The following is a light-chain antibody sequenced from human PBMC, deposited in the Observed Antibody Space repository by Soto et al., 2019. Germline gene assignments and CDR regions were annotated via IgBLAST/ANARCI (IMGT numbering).Light chain of an antibody. Sequence: EVVLPQSPGTLSLSPGERATLSCSASQSVDANYLAWYQQKRGQAPRLLIDGAFSRATGIPDRFSGSGSGTDFNLTISSLAPEDFSMYYCHQYGTAPLSFGPGTKVDI. J-gene: IGKJ3*01. V-gene: IGKV3-20*01. CDR2: GAF. CDR3: HQYGTAPLS. CDR1: QSVDANY.